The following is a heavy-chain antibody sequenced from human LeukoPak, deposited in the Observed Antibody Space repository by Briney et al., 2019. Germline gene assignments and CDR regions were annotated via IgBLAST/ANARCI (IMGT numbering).Heavy chain of an antibody. CDR2: IDPSGGST. V-gene: IGHV1-46*01. D-gene: IGHD3-22*01. CDR3: ARDSYYDSSGYYHYYYYMDV. J-gene: IGHJ6*03. Sequence: GASVKVSCKASGYTFTSYYMHWVRQAPGQGLEWMGIIDPSGGSTSYAQKFQGRVTMTRDTSTSTVYMELSSLRSEDTAVYYCARDSYYDSSGYYHYYYYMDVWGKGTTVTVSS. CDR1: GYTFTSYY.